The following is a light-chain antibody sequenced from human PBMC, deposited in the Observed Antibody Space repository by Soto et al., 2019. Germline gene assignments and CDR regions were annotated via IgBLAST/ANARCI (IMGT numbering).Light chain of an antibody. CDR2: DAF. J-gene: IGKJ1*01. CDR3: QQYKT. CDR1: QSVSTSY. V-gene: IGKV3-20*01. Sequence: EIVLTQSPGTRSLSAGERATPSCRASQSVSTSYVAWYQQKFVPAPRLLIYDAFSRATGIPDRFSASGSGTDFTLTISRLEPEDLAVYYCQQYKTFGQGTKVDI.